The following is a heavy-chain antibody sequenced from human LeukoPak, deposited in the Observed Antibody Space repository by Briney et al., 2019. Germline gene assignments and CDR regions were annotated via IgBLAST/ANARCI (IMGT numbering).Heavy chain of an antibody. CDR1: GFTFSSYA. CDR2: IWSDGSNK. CDR3: GRGQQLVDY. V-gene: IGHV3-33*01. Sequence: PGGSLRLSCAASGFTFSSYAMHWVRQAPGKGLEWVAAIWSDGSNKYYVDSAKGRFTISRDNSKNTLYLQMNSLSVEDTAVYYCGRGQQLVDYWGQGTLVTVSS. D-gene: IGHD6-13*01. J-gene: IGHJ4*02.